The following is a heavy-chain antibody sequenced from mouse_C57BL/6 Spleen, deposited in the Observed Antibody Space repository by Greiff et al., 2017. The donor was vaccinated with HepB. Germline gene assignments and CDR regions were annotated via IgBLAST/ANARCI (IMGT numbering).Heavy chain of an antibody. CDR3: ARRAPYYSNYETDY. D-gene: IGHD2-5*01. Sequence: VQLQQPGAELVKPGASVKMSCKASGYTFTSYWITWVKQRPGQGLEWIGDIYPGSGSTNYNEKLKSKATLTVDTSSSTAYMQLSSLTSEDSAVYCCARRAPYYSNYETDYWGQGTTLTVSS. CDR2: IYPGSGST. J-gene: IGHJ2*01. V-gene: IGHV1-55*01. CDR1: GYTFTSYW.